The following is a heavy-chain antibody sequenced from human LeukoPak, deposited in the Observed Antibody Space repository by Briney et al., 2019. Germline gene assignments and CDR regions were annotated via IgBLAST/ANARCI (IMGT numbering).Heavy chain of an antibody. J-gene: IGHJ4*02. CDR1: GVTFSSYA. CDR3: AKVRELYCTNGVCYDFDY. D-gene: IGHD2-8*01. V-gene: IGHV3-23*01. CDR2: ISGSGGST. Sequence: GGSLGLSCAASGVTFSSYAMNWVRQAPGKGLEWVSAISGSGGSTYYADSVKGRFTISRDNSKNTLYLQMNSLRAEDTAVYYCAKVRELYCTNGVCYDFDYWGQGTLVTVSS.